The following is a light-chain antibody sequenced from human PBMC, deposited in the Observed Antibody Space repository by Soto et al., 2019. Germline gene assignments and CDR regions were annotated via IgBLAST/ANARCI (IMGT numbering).Light chain of an antibody. CDR1: QSVSSSY. CDR2: GAS. J-gene: IGKJ5*01. CDR3: QQYVNSPIT. V-gene: IGKV3-20*01. Sequence: EIVMTQSPATLSVSPGERATLSCRASQSVSSSYLAWYQQKPGQAPRLLIYGASSRATGIPDRFSGSGSGTDFTLTISRLEPEDFAVYYCQQYVNSPITFGQGTRLEI.